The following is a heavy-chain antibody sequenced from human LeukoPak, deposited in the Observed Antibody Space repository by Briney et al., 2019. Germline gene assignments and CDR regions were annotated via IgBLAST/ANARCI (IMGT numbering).Heavy chain of an antibody. J-gene: IGHJ4*02. CDR3: AFSGWFWGAFDY. Sequence: PSETLSLTCTVSGGSISSYYWSWIRQPPGKGLEWIGYIYYSGSTNYNPSLESRVTISVDTSKNQFSLKLTSLTAADTAVYYCAFSGWFWGAFDYWGQGILVTVSS. CDR2: IYYSGST. V-gene: IGHV4-59*08. D-gene: IGHD6-19*01. CDR1: GGSISSYY.